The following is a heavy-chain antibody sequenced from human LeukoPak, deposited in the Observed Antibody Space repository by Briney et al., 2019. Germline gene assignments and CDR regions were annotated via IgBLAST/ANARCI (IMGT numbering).Heavy chain of an antibody. D-gene: IGHD3-3*01. CDR1: GGSFSGYY. CDR2: INHSGST. J-gene: IGHJ4*02. V-gene: IGHV4-34*01. CDR3: ASAYDFWSGYYG. Sequence: SETLSLTCAVYGGSFSGYYWSWIRQPPGKGLEWIGEINHSGSTNYNPSLKSRVTISVDTSKNQFSLKLSSVTAADTAVYYCASAYDFWSGYYGWGQGTLVTVSS.